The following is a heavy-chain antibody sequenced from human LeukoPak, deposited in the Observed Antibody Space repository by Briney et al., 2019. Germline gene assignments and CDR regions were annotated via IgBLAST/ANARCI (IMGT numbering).Heavy chain of an antibody. CDR3: SSTRNYYGMDV. Sequence: PGGSLRLSCAASGFTVSSNYMSWVRQAPGKGLEWVSVIYSGGSTYYADSVKGRFTISRDNSKNTLYLRMNSLRAEDTAVYYCSSTRNYYGMDVWGQGTTVTVSS. J-gene: IGHJ6*02. CDR1: GFTVSSNY. D-gene: IGHD2-2*01. CDR2: IYSGGST. V-gene: IGHV3-66*01.